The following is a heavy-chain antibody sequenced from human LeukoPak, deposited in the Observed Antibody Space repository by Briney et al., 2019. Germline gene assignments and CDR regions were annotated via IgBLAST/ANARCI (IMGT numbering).Heavy chain of an antibody. CDR3: TRDFSSNWYGTTDY. V-gene: IGHV3-49*04. CDR2: IRSKAYGGTT. Sequence: PGGSLRLSCAASGFTFSNAWMSWARQAPGKGLEWVGFIRSKAYGGTTEYAASVSGRFTVSRDDSKSIAYLQMNSLKTDDTAVYYCTRDFSSNWYGTTDYWGQGTLVTVSS. CDR1: GFTFSNAW. J-gene: IGHJ4*02. D-gene: IGHD6-13*01.